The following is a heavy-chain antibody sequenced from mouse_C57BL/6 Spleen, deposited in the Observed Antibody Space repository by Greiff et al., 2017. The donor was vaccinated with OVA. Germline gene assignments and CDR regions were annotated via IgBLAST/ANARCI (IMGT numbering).Heavy chain of an antibody. D-gene: IGHD2-3*01. CDR1: GFTFSDYG. Sequence: EVQLVESGGGLVKPGGSLKLSCAASGFTFSDYGMHWVRQAPEKGLEWVAYISSGSSTIYYADTVKGRFTIPRDNAKNTLFLQMTSLRSEDTAMYYCARGGYYYYAMDYWGQGTSVTVSS. CDR3: ARGGYYYYAMDY. V-gene: IGHV5-17*01. J-gene: IGHJ4*01. CDR2: ISSGSSTI.